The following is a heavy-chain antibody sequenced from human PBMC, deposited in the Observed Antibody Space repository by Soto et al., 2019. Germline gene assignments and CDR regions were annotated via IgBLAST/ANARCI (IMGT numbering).Heavy chain of an antibody. CDR1: GDTFTFYS. Sequence: QVQLVQSGAEVKRPGSSVKVSCKASGDTFTFYSINWVRQAPGLGLEWMGRINPILSMSNYAQRFQGRVTMTADKSTSTGYMELSSLRSEDTAIYYCAGSYGSGYRAFDYWGQGALVTVSS. J-gene: IGHJ4*02. CDR2: INPILSMS. V-gene: IGHV1-69*02. CDR3: AGSYGSGYRAFDY. D-gene: IGHD3-10*01.